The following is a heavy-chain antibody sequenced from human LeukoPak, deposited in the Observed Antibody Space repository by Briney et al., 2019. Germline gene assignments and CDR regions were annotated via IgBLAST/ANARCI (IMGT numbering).Heavy chain of an antibody. CDR1: GGSFSGYY. V-gene: IGHV4-34*01. CDR3: ARREAARRYYFDY. CDR2: INHSGST. Sequence: SETLSLTCAVYGGSFSGYYWSWIRQPPGKGLEWIGEINHSGSTNYNPSLKGRVTISVDTSKNQFSLKLSSVTAADTAVYYCARREAARRYYFDYWGQGTLVTVSS. J-gene: IGHJ4*02. D-gene: IGHD6-6*01.